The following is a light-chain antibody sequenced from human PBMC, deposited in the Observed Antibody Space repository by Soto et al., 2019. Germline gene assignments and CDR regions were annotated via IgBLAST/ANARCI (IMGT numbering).Light chain of an antibody. V-gene: IGLV2-14*01. CDR1: NSDVGGYNY. Sequence: QSVLTQPASVSGSPGQSITISCTGTNSDVGGYNYVSWYQQHPGKAPKLVIYEVSNRPSGVSNRFSASKSGNTASLTISGLQAEDEADYYCNSYTSSSTLVFGSGTQLTVL. J-gene: IGLJ1*01. CDR3: NSYTSSSTLV. CDR2: EVS.